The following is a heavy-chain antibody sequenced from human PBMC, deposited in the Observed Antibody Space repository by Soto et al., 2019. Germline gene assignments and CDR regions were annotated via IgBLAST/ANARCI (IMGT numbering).Heavy chain of an antibody. CDR2: IYHSGRT. CDR3: AKGDSITYGDSFDV. J-gene: IGHJ3*01. V-gene: IGHV4-59*01. Sequence: QVQLQESGPGLVKPSETLSLTCTVSGGSISFYNWNWIRQSPAKGLEWIGHIYHSGRTNYNPSLKSRVTISVDTSKNQISLQLNSVTAADTAVYYCAKGDSITYGDSFDVWGQGALVSVSP. CDR1: GGSISFYN. D-gene: IGHD3-22*01.